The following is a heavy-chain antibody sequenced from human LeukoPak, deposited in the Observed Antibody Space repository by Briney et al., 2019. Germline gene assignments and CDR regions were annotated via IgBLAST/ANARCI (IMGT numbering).Heavy chain of an antibody. V-gene: IGHV1-69*02. CDR3: ARALDCTNGVCFGDDAFDI. CDR1: GGTSSSYT. J-gene: IGHJ3*02. CDR2: IIPIDGVE. Sequence: AASVKVSCKASGGTSSSYTISWVRQAPGQGLEWMGRIIPIDGVENYAQKFQGRVTITADKLTSTAYMELSSLRSEDTAVYHCARALDCTNGVCFGDDAFDIWGQGTMVTVSS. D-gene: IGHD2-8*01.